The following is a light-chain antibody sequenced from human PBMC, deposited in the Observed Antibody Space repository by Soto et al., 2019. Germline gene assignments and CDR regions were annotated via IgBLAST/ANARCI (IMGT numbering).Light chain of an antibody. J-gene: IGKJ1*01. V-gene: IGKV1-5*03. Sequence: DIQMTQSPSTLSGSVGDRVTITCRASQTISSWLAWYQQKPGKAPKLLIYKASTLKSGVPSRFSGSGSGTEFTLTISSMQPDYFATYYCQHDNSYSGAFGQGTKVDIK. CDR1: QTISSW. CDR2: KAS. CDR3: QHDNSYSGA.